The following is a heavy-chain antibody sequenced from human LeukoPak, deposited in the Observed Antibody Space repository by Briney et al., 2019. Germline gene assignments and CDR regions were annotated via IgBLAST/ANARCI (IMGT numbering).Heavy chain of an antibody. CDR3: VRDAASPDY. CDR1: GFTFSSYS. D-gene: IGHD6-25*01. J-gene: IGHJ4*02. CDR2: IGSTSNYI. V-gene: IGHV3-21*01. Sequence: PGGSLRLSCAASGFTFSSYSMNWVRQAPGEGLEWVSSIGSTSNYIYYSDSVKGRFTISRDNANNSLFLQMNSLRVEDTALYYCVRDAASPDYWGQGTLVTVSS.